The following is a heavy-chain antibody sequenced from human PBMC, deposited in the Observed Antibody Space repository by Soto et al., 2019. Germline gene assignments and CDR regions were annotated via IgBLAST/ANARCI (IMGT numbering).Heavy chain of an antibody. D-gene: IGHD6-13*01. CDR3: ARGSSWYNGNWFDL. CDR1: GGSISRYY. Sequence: PSETLSLTCTVSGGSISRYYWSWIRQPPGKGLEWIGYIYYSGSTNYNPSLKSRVTISADTSKYQFSLKLSSVTAADTAVYYCARGSSWYNGNWFDLWVQGTVVTVSS. CDR2: IYYSGST. V-gene: IGHV4-59*01. J-gene: IGHJ5*02.